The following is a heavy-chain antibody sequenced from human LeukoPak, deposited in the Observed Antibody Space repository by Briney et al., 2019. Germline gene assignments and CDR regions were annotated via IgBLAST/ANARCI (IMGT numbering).Heavy chain of an antibody. Sequence: ESLRLSCEASGFIFSNQWMHWVGQTPGKGVVWLSRISGDGSDKNYVDSVRGGLTIYRDNAKNTLYLQMNILRVEDTAIYYCARVNHLIFSVGTALLYTCGQGTLLTVSS. CDR3: ARVNHLIFSVGTALLYT. D-gene: IGHD2-15*01. V-gene: IGHV3-74*01. CDR1: GFIFSNQW. CDR2: ISGDGSDK. J-gene: IGHJ5*02.